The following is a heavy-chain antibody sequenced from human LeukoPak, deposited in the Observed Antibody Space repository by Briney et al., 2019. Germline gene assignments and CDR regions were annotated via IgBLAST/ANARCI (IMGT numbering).Heavy chain of an antibody. V-gene: IGHV3-21*01. J-gene: IGHJ4*02. CDR1: GFTYSTYS. Sequence: GGSLRLSCAASGFTYSTYSMNWVRQAPGKGLDGVSSITASSSYTYYADSVKGRFTISRDNTKNSLYLQMNSLRAEDTGIYYCAREDYYESGTDDYWGQGTLVTVFS. D-gene: IGHD3-10*01. CDR3: AREDYYESGTDDY. CDR2: ITASSSYT.